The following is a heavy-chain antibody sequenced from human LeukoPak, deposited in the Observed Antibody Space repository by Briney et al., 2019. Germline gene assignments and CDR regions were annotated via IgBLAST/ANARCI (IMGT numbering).Heavy chain of an antibody. V-gene: IGHV3-7*03. D-gene: IGHD3-10*01. Sequence: GGSLRLSCAASGFTFSKHWMSWVRQAPGKGLEWVANIKEDGREKKYMDSVKGRFTISRDKARNSVYLEMNSLRAEDTAAYYCAKGFYASGTYDRANHWFDPWGQGTLVTVSS. J-gene: IGHJ5*02. CDR3: AKGFYASGTYDRANHWFDP. CDR1: GFTFSKHW. CDR2: IKEDGREK.